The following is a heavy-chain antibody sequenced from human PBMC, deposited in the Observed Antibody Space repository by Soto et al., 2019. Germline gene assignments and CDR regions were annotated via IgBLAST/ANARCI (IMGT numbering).Heavy chain of an antibody. CDR1: GFTFSSYS. CDR3: ADLSRYCTSSNCD. D-gene: IGHD2-2*01. V-gene: IGHV3-23*01. Sequence: DVRLLESGGGLVQPGGSLRLSCAASGFTFSSYSMSWARQAPGKGLEWVSTIGTSASTYYGDSVRGRFTISRDNSRNTLYLQMNSWRAEDTAVYYCADLSRYCTSSNCDWGQGTLVTVSS. CDR2: IGTSAST. J-gene: IGHJ4*02.